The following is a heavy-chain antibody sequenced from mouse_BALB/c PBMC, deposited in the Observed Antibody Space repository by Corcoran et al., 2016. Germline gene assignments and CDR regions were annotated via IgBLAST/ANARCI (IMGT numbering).Heavy chain of an antibody. D-gene: IGHD1-1*01. CDR3: ASVLLRYWYFDV. CDR2: ISYDGSN. V-gene: IGHV3-6*02. Sequence: DVQLQESGPGLVKPSQSLSPTCSVTGYSITSGYYWNWIRQFPGNKLEWMGYISYDGSNNYNPSLKNRISITRDTSKNHFFLKLNSVTTEDTGTYYCASVLLRYWYFDVWGAGTRVTVSS. J-gene: IGHJ1*01. CDR1: GYSITSGYY.